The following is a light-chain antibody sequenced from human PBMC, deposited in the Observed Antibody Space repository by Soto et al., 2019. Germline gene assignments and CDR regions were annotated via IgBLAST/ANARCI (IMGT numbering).Light chain of an antibody. CDR1: QSVGSN. V-gene: IGKV3-11*01. J-gene: IGKJ5*01. CDR2: GAS. CDR3: QQRSSWPPVT. Sequence: VVMTQSPATLSVSPGEGATLCCRSSQSVGSNLAWYQQKPGQAPRLLIYGASTRVTGIPARFSGSGSGTDFTLTISGLEPEDFAVYYCQQRSSWPPVTFGQGTRLEIK.